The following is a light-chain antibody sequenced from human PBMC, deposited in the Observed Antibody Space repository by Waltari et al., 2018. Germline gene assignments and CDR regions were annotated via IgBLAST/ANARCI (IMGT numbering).Light chain of an antibody. J-gene: IGLJ3*02. CDR1: SLRTYY. V-gene: IGLV3-19*01. Sequence: SSELTQDPAVSVALGQTVRITCQGDSLRTYYASWYQQKPGQAPVLVIHAKNNRPSGIPDRFSGSSSGNTASLTITGAQAEDEADYYCNSRDSSGNHHWVFGGGTKLTVL. CDR3: NSRDSSGNHHWV. CDR2: AKN.